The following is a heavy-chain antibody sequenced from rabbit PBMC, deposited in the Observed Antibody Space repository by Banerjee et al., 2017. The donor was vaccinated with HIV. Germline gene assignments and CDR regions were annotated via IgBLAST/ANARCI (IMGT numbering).Heavy chain of an antibody. CDR3: ARDGGFAYSTGYYFNL. V-gene: IGHV1S45*01. D-gene: IGHD6-1*01. Sequence: QEQLEESGGDLVKPEGSLTLTCTASELDLSSTYWISWVRQAPGEGPEWIACIETGSDTTYYANWAKGRFTISKTSSTTVTLQMTSLTAADTATYFCARDGGFAYSTGYYFNLWGPGTLVTVS. CDR1: ELDLSSTYW. J-gene: IGHJ4*01. CDR2: IETGSDTT.